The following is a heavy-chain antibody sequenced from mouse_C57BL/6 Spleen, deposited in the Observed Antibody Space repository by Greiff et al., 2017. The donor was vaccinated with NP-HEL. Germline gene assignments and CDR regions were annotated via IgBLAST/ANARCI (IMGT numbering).Heavy chain of an antibody. Sequence: QVQLKQPGAELVKPGASVKLSCKASGYTFTSYWMHWVKQRPGRGLEWIGRIDPYSGGTKYNEKFKSKATLTVDKPSSTAYMQLSSLTSEDSAVYYCARDYGSSYGGYFDYWGQGTTLTVSS. V-gene: IGHV1-72*01. CDR1: GYTFTSYW. J-gene: IGHJ2*01. CDR2: IDPYSGGT. CDR3: ARDYGSSYGGYFDY. D-gene: IGHD1-1*01.